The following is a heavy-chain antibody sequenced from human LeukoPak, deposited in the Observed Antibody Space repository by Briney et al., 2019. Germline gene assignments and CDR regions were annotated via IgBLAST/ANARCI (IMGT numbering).Heavy chain of an antibody. CDR2: IYYSGST. J-gene: IGHJ6*02. V-gene: IGHV4-59*08. Sequence: PSETLSLTCTVSGGSISSYYWSWIRQPPGKGLEWIGYIYYSGSTNYNPSLKSRVTISVDTSKNQFSLKLSSVTAADTAVYYCARLPWGVVRNYYCYYGMDVWGQGTTVTVSS. CDR1: GGSISSYY. D-gene: IGHD2-15*01. CDR3: ARLPWGVVRNYYCYYGMDV.